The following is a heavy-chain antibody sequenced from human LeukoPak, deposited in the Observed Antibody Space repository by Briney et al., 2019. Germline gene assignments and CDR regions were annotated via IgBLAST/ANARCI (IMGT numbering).Heavy chain of an antibody. CDR1: GGSISSYY. V-gene: IGHV4-59*01. D-gene: IGHD6-19*01. CDR2: IYYSGST. CDR3: ARVDSSGWDGFDY. Sequence: SETLSLTCTVSGGSISSYYWSWIRQPPRKGLEWNGYIYYSGSTNYNPSLKSRVTISVDTSKNQFSLKLSSVTAADTAVYYCARVDSSGWDGFDYWGQGTLVTVSS. J-gene: IGHJ4*02.